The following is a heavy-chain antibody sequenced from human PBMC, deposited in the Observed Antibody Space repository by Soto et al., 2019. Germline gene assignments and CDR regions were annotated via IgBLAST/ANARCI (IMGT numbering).Heavy chain of an antibody. Sequence: SVKVSCKASGGTFSSYAISWVRQAPGQGLEWMGGIIPIFGTANYAQKFQGRVTITADESTSTAYMGLSSLRSEDTAVYYCATAFLPGYGYGYRAPAYFDYWRQGTLISVSS. V-gene: IGHV1-69*13. CDR1: GGTFSSYA. CDR2: IIPIFGTA. D-gene: IGHD5-18*01. J-gene: IGHJ4*02. CDR3: ATAFLPGYGYGYRAPAYFDY.